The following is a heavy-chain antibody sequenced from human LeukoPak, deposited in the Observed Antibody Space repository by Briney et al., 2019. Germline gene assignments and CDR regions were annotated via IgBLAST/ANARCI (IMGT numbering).Heavy chain of an antibody. CDR2: IYYSGST. J-gene: IGHJ1*01. Sequence: SETLSLTCTVSGGSISSYYWSWIRQPPGKGLEWIGYIYYSGSTNYNPSLKSRVTISIDTSKNQFSLKLSSVTAADTAVYYCAIGLSAWSRYCYGDWGQGALVTVSS. V-gene: IGHV4-59*01. CDR3: AIGLSAWSRYCYGD. D-gene: IGHD5-18*01. CDR1: GGSISSYY.